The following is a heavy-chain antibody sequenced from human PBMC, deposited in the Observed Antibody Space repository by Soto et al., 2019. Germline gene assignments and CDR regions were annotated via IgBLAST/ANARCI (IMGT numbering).Heavy chain of an antibody. CDR1: GGSISSYY. CDR2: IYYSGST. D-gene: IGHD5-12*01. Sequence: QVQLQESGPGLVKPSETLSLTCTVSGGSISSYYWCWIRQPPGKGLEWIGYIYYSGSTNYNPSLKSRVTISVDTSKNQFSLKLSSVTAADTAVYYCARWYLQGMATMEWGQGTLVTVSS. J-gene: IGHJ4*02. V-gene: IGHV4-59*01. CDR3: ARWYLQGMATME.